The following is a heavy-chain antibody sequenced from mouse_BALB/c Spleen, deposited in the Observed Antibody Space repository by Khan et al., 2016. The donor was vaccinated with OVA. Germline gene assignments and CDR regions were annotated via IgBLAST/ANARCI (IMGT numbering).Heavy chain of an antibody. Sequence: QIQLVQSGPELKKPGETVKISCKASGYTFTNYGMNWVKQAPGKGLKWMGWINTYTGEPTYADDFKGRFSLSLDTSASTAYLQINNLKNDDTATYFCARTGGYFDVWGAGTTVTVSS. CDR1: GYTFTNYG. V-gene: IGHV9-3-1*01. J-gene: IGHJ1*01. CDR2: INTYTGEP. D-gene: IGHD4-1*01. CDR3: ARTGGYFDV.